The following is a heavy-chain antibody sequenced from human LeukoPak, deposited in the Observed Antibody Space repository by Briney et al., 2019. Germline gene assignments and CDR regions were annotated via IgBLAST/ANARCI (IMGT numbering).Heavy chain of an antibody. CDR3: ARVGHYNWNYIWDAFDI. J-gene: IGHJ3*02. CDR2: TYYRSKWYN. Sequence: SQTLSLTCAISGDSVSSNSAAWNWIRQSPSIGLEWLGRTYYRSKWYNDYAVSVKSRITINPDTSKNQFSLQLNSVTPEDTAVYYCARVGHYNWNYIWDAFDIWGQGTMVTVSS. V-gene: IGHV6-1*01. CDR1: GDSVSSNSAA. D-gene: IGHD1-7*01.